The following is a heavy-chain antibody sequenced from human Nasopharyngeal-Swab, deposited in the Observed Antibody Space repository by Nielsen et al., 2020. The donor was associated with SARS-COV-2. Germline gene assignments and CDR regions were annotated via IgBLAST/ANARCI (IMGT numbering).Heavy chain of an antibody. V-gene: IGHV4-61*01. Sequence: GSLRLSCTVSGGSVSSGSYYWIWIRQPPGKGLEWIGYIYYSESTKYNPSLKSRVTISVDTSKNQFSLKLSSVTAADTAVYYCTRVRIAVAGTQAFDIWGQGTMVTVSS. CDR3: TRVRIAVAGTQAFDI. D-gene: IGHD6-19*01. J-gene: IGHJ3*02. CDR2: IYYSEST. CDR1: GGSVSSGSYY.